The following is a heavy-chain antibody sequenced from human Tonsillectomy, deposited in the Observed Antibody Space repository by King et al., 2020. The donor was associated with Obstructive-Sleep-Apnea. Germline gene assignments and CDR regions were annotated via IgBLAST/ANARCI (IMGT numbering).Heavy chain of an antibody. CDR2: ISGRGDST. Sequence: VQLVESGGGLVQPGGSLRLSCAASGFTFSSHAMSWVRQAPGKGLEGVSGISGRGDSTYYADSVKGRFTISRENSKNTLYLQMNSLRAEDTAVYYCAKLLGYCSSTRCYNAFDIWGQGTMVTVSS. CDR1: GFTFSSHA. J-gene: IGHJ3*02. V-gene: IGHV3-23*04. D-gene: IGHD2-2*02. CDR3: AKLLGYCSSTRCYNAFDI.